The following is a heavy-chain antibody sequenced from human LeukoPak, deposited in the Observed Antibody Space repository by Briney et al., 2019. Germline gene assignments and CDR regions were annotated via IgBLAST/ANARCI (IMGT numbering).Heavy chain of an antibody. Sequence: SGPALVKPTQTLTLTCTFSGFSLSTSGMCVSWIRQPPGKALEWLARIDWDDDKYYGTSLKTRLTISKDTSKNQVVLTMTNMDPVDTATYYCARSPRIAVAGNYYYYGMDVWGQGTTVTVSS. D-gene: IGHD6-19*01. CDR2: IDWDDDK. J-gene: IGHJ6*02. CDR1: GFSLSTSGMC. CDR3: ARSPRIAVAGNYYYYGMDV. V-gene: IGHV2-70*11.